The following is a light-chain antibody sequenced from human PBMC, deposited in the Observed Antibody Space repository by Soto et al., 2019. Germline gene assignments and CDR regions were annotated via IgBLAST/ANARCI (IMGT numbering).Light chain of an antibody. CDR1: ESVSSNY. J-gene: IGKJ1*01. Sequence: EIVLTQSPGTLSLFPGERATLSCRATESVSSNYLAWYQQKPGQAPRLLIYIASSRATGIPDRFSGSGSGTDFTLTISRLDPEDFAVYYCQQHGTSPWTFGQGTKVEIK. CDR3: QQHGTSPWT. V-gene: IGKV3-20*01. CDR2: IAS.